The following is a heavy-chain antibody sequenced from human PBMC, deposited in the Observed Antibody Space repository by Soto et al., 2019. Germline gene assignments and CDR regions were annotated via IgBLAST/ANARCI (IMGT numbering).Heavy chain of an antibody. CDR1: GFTFTSSA. CDR2: IVVGSGNT. J-gene: IGHJ3*02. CDR3: AADPFITMIPASLDAFDI. Sequence: GASVKVSCKASGFTFTSSAVQWVRQARGQRLEWIGWIVVGSGNTNYAQKFQERVTITRDMSTSTAYMELSSLRSEDTAVYYCAADPFITMIPASLDAFDIWGQGTMVTVSS. V-gene: IGHV1-58*01. D-gene: IGHD3-22*01.